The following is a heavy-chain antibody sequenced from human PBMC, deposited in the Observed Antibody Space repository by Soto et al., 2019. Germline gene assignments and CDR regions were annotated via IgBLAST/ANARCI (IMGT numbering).Heavy chain of an antibody. CDR2: ITYDGSKK. CDR3: ARESSGYDLDY. V-gene: IGHV3-33*05. CDR1: GFTFSGLG. J-gene: IGHJ4*02. D-gene: IGHD5-12*01. Sequence: SLRLSCAASGFTFSGLGMHWVRQAPGKGLEWVAVITYDGSKKYYVDSVMGRFTISRDNAKNSLYLQMNSLRAEDTALYYCARESSGYDLDYWGQGTLVTVSS.